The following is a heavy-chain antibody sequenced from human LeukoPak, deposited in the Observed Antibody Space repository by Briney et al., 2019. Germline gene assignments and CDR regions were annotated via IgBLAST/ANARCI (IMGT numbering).Heavy chain of an antibody. CDR1: GGSISSSSYY. CDR3: ARGSSYYDSSGFTN. V-gene: IGHV4-39*07. D-gene: IGHD3-22*01. Sequence: SETLSLTCTVSGGSISSSSYYWGWIRQPPGKGLEWIGSIYYSGSTYYNPSLKSRVTISVDTSKNQFSLKLSSVTAADTAVYYRARGSSYYDSSGFTNWGQGTLVTVSS. CDR2: IYYSGST. J-gene: IGHJ4*02.